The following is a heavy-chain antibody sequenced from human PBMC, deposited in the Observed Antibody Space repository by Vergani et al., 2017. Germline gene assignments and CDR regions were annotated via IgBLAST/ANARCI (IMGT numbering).Heavy chain of an antibody. CDR2: ISSSSSTI. Sequence: EVQLVESGGGLVQPGGSLRLSCAASGFTFSSYSMNWVRQAPGKGLEWVSYISSSSSTIYYADSVKGRFTISRDNAKNSLYLQMKSLRAEDTAVYYCATERREVGAPYYFYYWGQGTLVTVSS. D-gene: IGHD1-26*01. J-gene: IGHJ4*02. V-gene: IGHV3-48*01. CDR1: GFTFSSYS. CDR3: ATERREVGAPYYFYY.